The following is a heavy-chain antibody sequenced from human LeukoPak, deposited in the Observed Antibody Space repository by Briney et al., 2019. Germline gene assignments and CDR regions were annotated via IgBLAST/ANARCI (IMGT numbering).Heavy chain of an antibody. CDR1: GFTFSSYS. Sequence: GGSLRLSCAASGFTFSSYSMNWVRQAPGKGLEWVSSISSSSSYIYYADSVKGRFTISRDNAKNSLYLQMNSLRAEDTAVYYCARDWEQPSWTPTPREIDYWGQGTLVTVSS. V-gene: IGHV3-21*01. J-gene: IGHJ4*02. CDR2: ISSSSSYI. D-gene: IGHD1-26*01. CDR3: ARDWEQPSWTPTPREIDY.